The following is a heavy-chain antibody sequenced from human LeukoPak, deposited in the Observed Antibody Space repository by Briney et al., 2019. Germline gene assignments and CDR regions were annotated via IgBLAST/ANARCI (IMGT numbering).Heavy chain of an antibody. CDR2: IYYSGST. CDR1: GGSISSGDYY. Sequence: SQTLSLTCTVSGGSISSGDYYWSWIRQPPGKGLEWIGYIYYSGSTYYNPSLKSRVTISVDTSKNQFSLKLSSVTAADTAVYYCARGNYGGSSSFDYWGQGTLVTVSS. V-gene: IGHV4-30-4*01. CDR3: ARGNYGGSSSFDY. J-gene: IGHJ4*02. D-gene: IGHD4-23*01.